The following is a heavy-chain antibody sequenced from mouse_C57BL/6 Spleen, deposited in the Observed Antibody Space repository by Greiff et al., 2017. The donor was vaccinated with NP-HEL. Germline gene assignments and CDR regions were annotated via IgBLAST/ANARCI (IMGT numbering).Heavy chain of an antibody. CDR3: ARGGRERYSRVRDY. D-gene: IGHD1-1*01. CDR1: GYTFTSYW. V-gene: IGHV1-62-3*01. CDR2: IDPNSGGS. J-gene: IGHJ2*01. Sequence: QVQLQQSGAELVKPGASVKLSCKASGYTFTSYWMHWVKQRPGRGLEWIGRIDPNSGGSKYNEKVKSKATLTVAKTSSTAYMQHSSLKSEDSAVYYSARGGRERYSRVRDYWGKGTTLTVAS.